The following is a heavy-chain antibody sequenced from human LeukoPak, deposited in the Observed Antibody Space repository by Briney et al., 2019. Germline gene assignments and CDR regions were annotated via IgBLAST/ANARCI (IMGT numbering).Heavy chain of an antibody. CDR2: INPSGGST. CDR3: ARDRGYCSGGSCFVEYFQH. V-gene: IGHV1-46*01. J-gene: IGHJ1*01. D-gene: IGHD2-15*01. CDR1: GYTFTSYY. Sequence: ASVKVSCKASGYTFTSYYMHWVRQASGQGLEWMGIINPSGGSTSYAQKFQGRVTMARDMSTSTVYMELSSLRSEDTAVYYCARDRGYCSGGSCFVEYFQHWGQGTLVTVSS.